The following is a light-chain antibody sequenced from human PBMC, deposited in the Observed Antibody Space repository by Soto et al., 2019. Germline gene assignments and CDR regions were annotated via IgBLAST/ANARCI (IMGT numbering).Light chain of an antibody. V-gene: IGLV2-14*01. CDR3: SSYTSSCTPTWV. CDR1: SSDVGGYNY. CDR2: EVS. J-gene: IGLJ3*02. Sequence: QSALTQPASVSGSPGQSITISCTGTSSDVGGYNYVSWYQQHPGKAPKLMIYEVSNRPSGVSNRFSGSKSGNTASLTISGLQAEDEADYYCSSYTSSCTPTWVFVGGTKLTVL.